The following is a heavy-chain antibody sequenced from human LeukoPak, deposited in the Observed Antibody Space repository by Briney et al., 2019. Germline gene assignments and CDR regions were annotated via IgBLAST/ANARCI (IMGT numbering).Heavy chain of an antibody. CDR1: GDSISSDY. Sequence: PSETLSLTCTVSGDSISSDYWSWIRQPPGKGLEWIGYIYRFGNTDYNPSLMRQVTISLDTSKKQLSLNLTSVTAADTAVYYCAGRGQRYFRDWGQGTLVTVSS. CDR2: IYRFGNT. V-gene: IGHV4-4*08. CDR3: AGRGQRYFRD. J-gene: IGHJ1*01.